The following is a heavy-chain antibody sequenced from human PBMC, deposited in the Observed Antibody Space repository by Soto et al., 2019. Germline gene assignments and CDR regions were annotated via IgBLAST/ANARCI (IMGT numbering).Heavy chain of an antibody. CDR1: GGSISSSIYY. D-gene: IGHD6-6*01. Sequence: SETLSLTCTVSGGSISSSIYYGGWIRRPPGKGLEWIGRIFYSGSTYYNPSLKSRVTISVDTSKNQFSLKLSSVAAADTAVYYCARERPDGARLDPWGQGTLVTVSS. CDR2: IFYSGST. CDR3: ARERPDGARLDP. J-gene: IGHJ5*02. V-gene: IGHV4-39*07.